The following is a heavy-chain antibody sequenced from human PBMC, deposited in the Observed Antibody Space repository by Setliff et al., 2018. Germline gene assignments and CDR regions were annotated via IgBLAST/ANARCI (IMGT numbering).Heavy chain of an antibody. D-gene: IGHD3-22*01. CDR3: ARINFYVSSGYYYAPDS. Sequence: ASVKVSCKASGYTFNTYGVTWVRQAPGQGLEWMGWINNYSFKTTYSQKFLDRVTVTTDTSATTAYMELKNLRSDDTAVYYCARINFYVSSGYYYAPDSWGQGTLVTVSS. V-gene: IGHV1-18*01. CDR2: INNYSFKT. CDR1: GYTFNTYG. J-gene: IGHJ4*02.